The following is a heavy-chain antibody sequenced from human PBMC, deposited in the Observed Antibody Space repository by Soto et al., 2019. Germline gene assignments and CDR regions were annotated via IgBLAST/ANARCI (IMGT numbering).Heavy chain of an antibody. J-gene: IGHJ4*02. V-gene: IGHV3-23*01. Sequence: EVQLLESGGGLVQPGGSLRLSCAASGFTFSSDAMSWVRQAPWKGLEWVSAIGGSGGSTYYADSVKGRFTISRDNSKNTLYLQSNSLRAEDSAVYYCAKDRGYSYGYLYWGQGTLVTVSS. D-gene: IGHD5-18*01. CDR2: IGGSGGST. CDR3: AKDRGYSYGYLY. CDR1: GFTFSSDA.